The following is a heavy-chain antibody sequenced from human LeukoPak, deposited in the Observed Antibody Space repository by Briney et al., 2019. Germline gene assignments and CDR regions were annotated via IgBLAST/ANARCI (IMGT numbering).Heavy chain of an antibody. D-gene: IGHD6-19*01. CDR1: GFNFDDYT. CDR2: ISWDGSGT. V-gene: IGHV3-43*01. J-gene: IGHJ4*02. Sequence: QPGGSLRLSCAASGFNFDDYTMHWVRQTPGKGLEWVSLISWDGSGTYYADSVKGRFTVSRDNSKNSLYLQMNSLRTDDTALYYCTKIGVADSLDSWGQGTLVTVSS. CDR3: TKIGVADSLDS.